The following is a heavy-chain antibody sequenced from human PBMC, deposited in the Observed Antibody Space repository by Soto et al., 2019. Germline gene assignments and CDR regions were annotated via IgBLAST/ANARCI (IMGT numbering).Heavy chain of an antibody. V-gene: IGHV3-21*02. Sequence: EVQVVESGGGLVKPGGSLRLSCATSGFSFSTYNMNWVRQAPGKGLEWVSSINGRSNYKYYTDSVKGRFAISRDNPKNSLDLQMDSLRVEDTAVYYCVREDGLVGSNSAFDSWGQGTLVSVSS. CDR2: INGRSNYK. J-gene: IGHJ4*02. CDR3: VREDGLVGSNSAFDS. D-gene: IGHD1-26*01. CDR1: GFSFSTYN.